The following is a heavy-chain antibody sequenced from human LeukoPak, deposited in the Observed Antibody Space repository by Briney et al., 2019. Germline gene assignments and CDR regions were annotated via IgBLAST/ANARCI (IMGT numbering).Heavy chain of an antibody. CDR1: GGSFSGYY. CDR2: INHSGRT. D-gene: IGHD1-26*01. J-gene: IGHJ5*02. V-gene: IGHV4-34*01. CDR3: ARGVGSTSSNWFDP. Sequence: PSETLSLTCAVYGGSFSGYYWSCIRQPPGKGLEWIGEINHSGRTNYNPSLKSRVTISVDTSKNQFSLKLNSVTAADTAVYYCARGVGSTSSNWFDPWGQGTLVTVSS.